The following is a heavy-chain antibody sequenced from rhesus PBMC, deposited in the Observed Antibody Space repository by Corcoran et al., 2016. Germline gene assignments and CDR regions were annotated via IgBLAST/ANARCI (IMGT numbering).Heavy chain of an antibody. CDR1: GGPIRGYS. Sequence: QVKLQQWGEGLVKPSETLSLTCAGSGGPIRGYSWSWSRLPSGKGLEWICYIYGKSGRTNYNPSLHNRVTISKDTSKNQFSLKVTSATAADTATYYCARSGGKHWWFDLWGPGTPITVSS. D-gene: IGHD2-39*02. CDR3: ARSGGKHWWFDL. V-gene: IGHV4-73*01. J-gene: IGHJ2*01. CDR2: IYGKSGRT.